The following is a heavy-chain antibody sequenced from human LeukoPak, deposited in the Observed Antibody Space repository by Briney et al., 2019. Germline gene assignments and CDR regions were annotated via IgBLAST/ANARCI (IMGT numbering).Heavy chain of an antibody. CDR2: ISYDGSNK. V-gene: IGHV3-30*04. CDR3: ARETRYSGSYYDY. Sequence: GGSLRLSCAASGFTFSSYAMHWVRQAPGKGLEWVAVISYDGSNKYYADSVKGRFTISRDNSKNTLYLQMNSLRAEDTAVYYCARETRYSGSYYDYWGQGTLVTVSS. J-gene: IGHJ4*02. D-gene: IGHD1-26*01. CDR1: GFTFSSYA.